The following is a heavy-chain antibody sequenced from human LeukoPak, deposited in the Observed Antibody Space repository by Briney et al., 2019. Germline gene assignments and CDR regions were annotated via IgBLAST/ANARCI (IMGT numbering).Heavy chain of an antibody. CDR2: ISTYNGNT. J-gene: IGHJ6*03. CDR1: GYTFTSCD. CDR3: ASGPLFEYSSSWRIQYYYYYYYMDV. V-gene: IGHV1-18*01. Sequence: ASVTLSRTAAGYTFTSCDIRWVRQAPGQGLGWMGWISTYNGNTNYAQKFQGRVTITADKSTSTAYMELSSLTSEDTAVYYCASGPLFEYSSSWRIQYYYYYYYMDVWGKGTTVTVSS. D-gene: IGHD6-13*01.